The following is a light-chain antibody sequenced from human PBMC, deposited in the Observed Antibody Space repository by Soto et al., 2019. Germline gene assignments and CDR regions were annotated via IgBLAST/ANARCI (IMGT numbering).Light chain of an antibody. CDR2: GAS. CDR3: QHYGSSPPLYT. V-gene: IGKV3-20*01. CDR1: QSVGSSY. Sequence: EIVLTQSPGTLSLSPGEGATLSCRASQSVGSSYLAWYQQKPGQAPRLLIYGASNRATGVPDRFSGGGSGTDFTLTISRLEPEDFAVYYCQHYGSSPPLYTYGQGTKLEI. J-gene: IGKJ2*01.